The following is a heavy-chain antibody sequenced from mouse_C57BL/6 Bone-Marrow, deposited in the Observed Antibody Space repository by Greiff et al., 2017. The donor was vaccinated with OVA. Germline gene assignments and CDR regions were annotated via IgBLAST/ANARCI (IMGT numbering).Heavy chain of an antibody. CDR3: ARDALYYGSSPPFAY. CDR2: SRNKANDYTT. CDR1: GFTFSDFY. Sequence: EVKVVESGGGLVQSGRSLRLSCATSGFTFSDFYMEWVRQAPGKGLEWIAASRNKANDYTTEYSASVKGRFIVSRDTSQSILYLQMNALRAEDTAIYYCARDALYYGSSPPFAYWGQGTLVTVSA. D-gene: IGHD1-1*01. V-gene: IGHV7-1*01. J-gene: IGHJ3*01.